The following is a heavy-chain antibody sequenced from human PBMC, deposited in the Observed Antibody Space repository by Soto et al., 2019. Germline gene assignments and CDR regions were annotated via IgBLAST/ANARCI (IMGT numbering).Heavy chain of an antibody. V-gene: IGHV3-23*01. CDR3: AKDPRERIDWLSPYYFDY. CDR2: ISGSGGST. D-gene: IGHD3-9*01. Sequence: GGSLRLSCAASGFTFSSYAMSWVRQAPGKGLEWVSAISGSGGSTYYADSVKGRFTISRDNSKNTLYLQMNSLRAEDTAVYYCAKDPRERIDWLSPYYFDYWGQGTLVTVSS. CDR1: GFTFSSYA. J-gene: IGHJ4*02.